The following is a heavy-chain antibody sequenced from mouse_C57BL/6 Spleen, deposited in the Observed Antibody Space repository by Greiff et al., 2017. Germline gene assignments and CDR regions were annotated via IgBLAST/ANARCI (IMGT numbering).Heavy chain of an antibody. Sequence: VKLVESDAELVKPGASVKISCKVSGYTFTDHTIHWMKQRPEQGLEWIGYIYPRDGSTKYNEKFKGKATLTADKSSSTAYMQLNSLTSEDSAVYFCARSAGEGPYYFDYWGQGTTLTVSS. CDR3: ARSAGEGPYYFDY. V-gene: IGHV1-78*01. CDR1: GYTFTDHT. D-gene: IGHD3-3*01. CDR2: IYPRDGST. J-gene: IGHJ2*01.